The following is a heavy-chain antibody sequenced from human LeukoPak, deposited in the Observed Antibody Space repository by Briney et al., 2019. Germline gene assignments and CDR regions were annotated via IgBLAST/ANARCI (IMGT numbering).Heavy chain of an antibody. CDR3: ARGILNYGRTGFDY. Sequence: GGSLRLSCAASEFSVGSNYMTWVRQAPGKGLEWASLIYSGGSTYYADSVKGRFTISRDNSKNTLYLQMGSLRAEDMAVYYCARGILNYGRTGFDYWGQGTLVTVSS. CDR1: EFSVGSNY. V-gene: IGHV3-66*01. J-gene: IGHJ4*02. D-gene: IGHD3-16*01. CDR2: IYSGGST.